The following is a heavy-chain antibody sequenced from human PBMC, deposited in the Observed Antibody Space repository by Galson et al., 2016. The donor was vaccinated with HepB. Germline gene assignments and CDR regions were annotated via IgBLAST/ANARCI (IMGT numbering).Heavy chain of an antibody. V-gene: IGHV3-23*01. CDR3: AKAGTYDDFWSGYFYFDY. CDR2: ISGIGVSK. CDR1: GFTFNNYA. J-gene: IGHJ4*02. D-gene: IGHD3-3*01. Sequence: SLRLSCAASGFTFNNYAMSWVRQAPGKGLEWVSAISGIGVSKYYADAVKGPFTISRDDSENKMYLQMHSLRGADTAVYYCAKAGTYDDFWSGYFYFDYWGQGTLVTVSS.